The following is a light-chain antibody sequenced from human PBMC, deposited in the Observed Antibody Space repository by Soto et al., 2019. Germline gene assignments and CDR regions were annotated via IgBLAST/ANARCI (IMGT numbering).Light chain of an antibody. V-gene: IGKV3D-20*02. CDR1: QSVSSSY. J-gene: IGKJ1*01. CDR3: QQRDIWPWT. CDR2: GAS. Sequence: EIVLTQSPATLSLSPGERATLSCRASQSVSSSYLAWYQQKPGQAPRLLIYGASSRATGIPGRFSGSGSGTDFTLTISRLEPEDFAVYYCQQRDIWPWTFGQGTKV.